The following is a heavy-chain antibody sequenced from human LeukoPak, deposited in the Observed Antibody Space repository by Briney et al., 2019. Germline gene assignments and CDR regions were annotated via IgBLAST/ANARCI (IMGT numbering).Heavy chain of an antibody. CDR3: ARDGCSSTSCYYYYMDV. J-gene: IGHJ6*03. CDR1: GYTFTSYG. Sequence: AASVKVSCKASGYTFTSYGISWVRQAPGQGLEWMGWISAYNGNTNYAQKLQGRVTMTTDTSTSTAYMELRSLRSDDTAVYYCARDGCSSTSCYYYYMDVWGKGTTVTVSS. D-gene: IGHD2-2*01. V-gene: IGHV1-18*01. CDR2: ISAYNGNT.